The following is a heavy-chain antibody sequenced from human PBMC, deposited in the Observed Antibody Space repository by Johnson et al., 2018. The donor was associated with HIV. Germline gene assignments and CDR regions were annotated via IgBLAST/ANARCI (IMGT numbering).Heavy chain of an antibody. CDR2: ISWNSGSI. CDR1: GFTFRNFA. J-gene: IGHJ3*02. CDR3: ARGDEPTFAFDI. Sequence: VQLVESGGGVVRPGGSLRLSCAASGFTFRNFALTWVRQAPGKGLDWVSGISWNSGSIGYADSVKGRFTISRDNAKNSLYLQMNSLRAEDTAMHYCARGDEPTFAFDIWGQGTMVTVSS. V-gene: IGHV3-20*04.